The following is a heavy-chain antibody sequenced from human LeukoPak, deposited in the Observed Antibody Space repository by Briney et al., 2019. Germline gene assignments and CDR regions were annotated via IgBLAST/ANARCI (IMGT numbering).Heavy chain of an antibody. J-gene: IGHJ3*02. CDR1: GFTFNNYA. Sequence: PGGSLRLSCAASGFTFNNYAMSCVRQAPGKGLEWVSAISGSGGSAYYADSVKGRSTISRDNSKNTLYLQMNSLRAEDTAVYYCAKFQTGETYYDILTGSGDAFDIWGQGTMVTVSS. V-gene: IGHV3-23*01. CDR2: ISGSGGSA. D-gene: IGHD3-9*01. CDR3: AKFQTGETYYDILTGSGDAFDI.